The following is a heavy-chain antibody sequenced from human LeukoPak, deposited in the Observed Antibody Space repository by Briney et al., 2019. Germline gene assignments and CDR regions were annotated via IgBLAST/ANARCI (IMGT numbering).Heavy chain of an antibody. Sequence: GGSLRLSCAASGFTFRSYAMHWVRQAPGKGLEWVAVISSDGSNKYYADSVKGRFTISRDNSKNTLYLQMNSLRAEDTAVYYCARVYYDSSGLYYYYYMDVWGKGTTVTISS. CDR3: ARVYYDSSGLYYYYYMDV. J-gene: IGHJ6*03. D-gene: IGHD3-22*01. CDR2: ISSDGSNK. CDR1: GFTFRSYA. V-gene: IGHV3-30*14.